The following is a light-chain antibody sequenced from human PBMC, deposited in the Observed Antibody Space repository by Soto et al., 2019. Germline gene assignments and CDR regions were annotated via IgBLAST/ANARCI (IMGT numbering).Light chain of an antibody. CDR3: QQYAESPIT. Sequence: EVVMTQSPATLAVSLVCRFTLSCMASQSVGSNLAWYQQKPGQPPRLLIYAASRRATGIPDRFSGGGSGTDFTLTISRLEPEDIAVFYCQQYAESPITFGQGTRLEIK. CDR1: QSVGSN. J-gene: IGKJ5*01. CDR2: AAS. V-gene: IGKV3-20*01.